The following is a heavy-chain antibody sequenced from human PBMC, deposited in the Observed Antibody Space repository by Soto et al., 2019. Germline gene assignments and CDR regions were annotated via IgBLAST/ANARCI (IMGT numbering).Heavy chain of an antibody. CDR1: GGTFSSYT. V-gene: IGHV1-69*02. CDR3: ASRVRDGGYGDYVDCPLDYYYYMDI. J-gene: IGHJ6*03. D-gene: IGHD4-17*01. CDR2: IIAILGIA. Sequence: QVQLEQSGAEVQKPGSSVTVSCTASGGTFSSYTISWVRQAPGQGLEWMGRIIAILGIANYAQKFQGRVTITADKSTSTDYMVLRSLRSEDTAMYYGASRVRDGGYGDYVDCPLDYYYYMDIWGKGTTVTVSS.